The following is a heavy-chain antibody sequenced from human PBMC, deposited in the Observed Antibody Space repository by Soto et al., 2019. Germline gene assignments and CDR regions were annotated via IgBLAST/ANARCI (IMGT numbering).Heavy chain of an antibody. CDR1: GFTFTSYG. J-gene: IGHJ4*02. CDR3: ARDRRFLEWLDY. D-gene: IGHD3-3*01. Sequence: QMHLVESGGGVVQPGRSLTLSCVASGFTFTSYGIHWVRQAPGKGLEWVAVIWYDGSNKYYGDSVKRRFSISRDNSKNTVYLQMNSLRAEDTAVYYCARDRRFLEWLDYWGQGTLVSVSS. CDR2: IWYDGSNK. V-gene: IGHV3-33*01.